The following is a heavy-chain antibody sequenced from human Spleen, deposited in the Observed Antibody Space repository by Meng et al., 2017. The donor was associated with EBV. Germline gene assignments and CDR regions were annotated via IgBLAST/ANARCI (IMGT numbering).Heavy chain of an antibody. CDR1: GISDDW. CDR3: AKDCFGASDY. CDR2: INEDGSIV. J-gene: IGHJ4*02. D-gene: IGHD1-26*01. Sequence: EEAGGCLFCAGGSLLFCWCGSGISDDWLHWVRQVPGKGLVWVSRINEDGSIVNYADSVKGRFTIFRDNAKNTVSLQMNSLRVEDTALYYCAKDCFGASDYWGQGTLVTVPS. V-gene: IGHV3-74*01.